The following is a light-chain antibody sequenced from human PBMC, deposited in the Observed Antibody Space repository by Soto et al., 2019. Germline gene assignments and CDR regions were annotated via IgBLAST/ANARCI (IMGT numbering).Light chain of an antibody. J-gene: IGKJ1*01. CDR3: QKYYSYPRT. CDR1: QGISSY. Sequence: AIRMTQSPSSFSASTGDSVTITCRASQGISSYLAWYQQKPGKAPKLLIYAASTLQSGVPSRFSGSGSGTDFTLTISCLQSDDFATYYCQKYYSYPRTSGQGTKVDIK. CDR2: AAS. V-gene: IGKV1-8*01.